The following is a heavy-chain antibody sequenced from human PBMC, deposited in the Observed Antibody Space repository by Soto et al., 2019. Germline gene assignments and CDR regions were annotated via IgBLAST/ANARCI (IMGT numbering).Heavy chain of an antibody. D-gene: IGHD2-15*01. V-gene: IGHV3-23*01. CDR1: GFTFSSYA. CDR2: ISGSGGST. Sequence: PGGSLRLSCAASGFTFSSYAMSWVRQAPGKGLEWVSAISGSGGSTYYADSVKGRFTISRDNSKNTLYLQMNSLRAEDTAVYYCAKDPGYCSGGSCYFYYFDYWGQGTLVTVSS. J-gene: IGHJ4*02. CDR3: AKDPGYCSGGSCYFYYFDY.